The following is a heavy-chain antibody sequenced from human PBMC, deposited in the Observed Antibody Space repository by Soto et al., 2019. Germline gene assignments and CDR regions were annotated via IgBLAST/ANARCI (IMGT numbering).Heavy chain of an antibody. V-gene: IGHV4-30-4*01. CDR2: IFYSGST. J-gene: IGHJ6*02. D-gene: IGHD3-16*01. CDR3: AREGAASYSYYYGTDV. CDR1: GGSISSGDSY. Sequence: SSETLSLTCTVSGGSISSGDSYWSWIRQSPGKGLEWIGYIFYSGSTYYNPSLGSRFTISVDTSKNQFSPKLNSVTAADTAVYYCAREGAASYSYYYGTDVWGQGTTVTVSS.